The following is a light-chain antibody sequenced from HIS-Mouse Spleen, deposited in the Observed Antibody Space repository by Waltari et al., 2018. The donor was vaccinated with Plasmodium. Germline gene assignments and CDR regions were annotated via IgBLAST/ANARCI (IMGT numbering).Light chain of an antibody. CDR1: QSVSSSY. V-gene: IGKV3-20*01. CDR2: GAA. CDR3: QQYGSSPYT. Sequence: EIVLTQSPGTLSLSPGERATLSCRASQSVSSSYLAWYQKKPGQAPRLLSYGAASGATGIPDRFRGSGSGTDFTLTSSRLGPEDFAVYYCQQYGSSPYTFGQGTKLEIK. J-gene: IGKJ2*01.